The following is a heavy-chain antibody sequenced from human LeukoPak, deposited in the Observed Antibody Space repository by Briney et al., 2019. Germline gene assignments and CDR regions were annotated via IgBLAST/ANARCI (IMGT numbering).Heavy chain of an antibody. Sequence: PGGSLRLSCAASGFTFSSYSMNWVRQAPGKGLEWVSSISSSTSYIYYADSVKGRFTISRDNAKNSLYLQMNSLRAEDTAVYYCARNRSPGGGYSYGYDAFDIWGQGTMVTVSS. D-gene: IGHD5-18*01. V-gene: IGHV3-21*01. J-gene: IGHJ3*02. CDR3: ARNRSPGGGYSYGYDAFDI. CDR2: ISSSTSYI. CDR1: GFTFSSYS.